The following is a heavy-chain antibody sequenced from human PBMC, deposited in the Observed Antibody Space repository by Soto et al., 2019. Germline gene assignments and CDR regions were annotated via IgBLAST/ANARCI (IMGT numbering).Heavy chain of an antibody. V-gene: IGHV3-9*01. CDR2: MSWNSGSV. Sequence: GGSLRLSCAASGFIFDDYGMHWVRQAPGKGLEWVSGMSWNSGSVDYADSVKGRFTISRDNAKNSLYLQMNSLRAEDTALYYCAKVGSRVYGDFDYWGKGTLVTVSS. D-gene: IGHD4-17*01. CDR3: AKVGSRVYGDFDY. CDR1: GFIFDDYG. J-gene: IGHJ4*02.